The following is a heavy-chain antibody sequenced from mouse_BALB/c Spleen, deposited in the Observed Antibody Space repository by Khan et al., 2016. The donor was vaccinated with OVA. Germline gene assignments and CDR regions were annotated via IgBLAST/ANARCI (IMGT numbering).Heavy chain of an antibody. D-gene: IGHD1-1*01. CDR2: IYPGRGYT. Sequence: VQLQESGPELVKPGASVKMSYKASGYTFTDYLISWVKQRTGQGLEWIGEIYPGRGYTYYNEKFKGKATLTSDKFSNTAYKQLSSLKSEDSAVYFCARGGYGGLAYWGQATLVTVSA. V-gene: IGHV1-81*01. CDR3: ARGGYGGLAY. J-gene: IGHJ3*01. CDR1: GYTFTDYL.